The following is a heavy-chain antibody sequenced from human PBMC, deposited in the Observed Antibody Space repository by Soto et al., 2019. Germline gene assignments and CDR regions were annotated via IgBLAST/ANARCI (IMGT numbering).Heavy chain of an antibody. V-gene: IGHV3-53*01. CDR2: IYSGGST. D-gene: IGHD3-10*01. Sequence: PGGSLRLSFAASGCTVSSNYMSWVRHAPWKGLEWVSVIYSGGSTYYADSVKGRFTISRDNSKNTLYLQMNSLRAEDTAVYYCDREYMGWFGASVRMDVCGKRTKGIVSS. CDR3: DREYMGWFGASVRMDV. CDR1: GCTVSSNY. J-gene: IGHJ6*04.